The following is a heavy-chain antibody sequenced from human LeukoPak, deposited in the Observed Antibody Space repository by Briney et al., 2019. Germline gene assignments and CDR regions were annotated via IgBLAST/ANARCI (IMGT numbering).Heavy chain of an antibody. CDR2: INTDGRIT. D-gene: IGHD1-26*01. V-gene: IGHV3-64*02. J-gene: IGHJ4*02. CDR3: TRDGGSFCDFDY. Sequence: GGSLGLSCVASGFSFRNYAIHWVRQAPGKGLEYVSVINTDGRITYYADSVKGRFTISRDNSKNTVYLQMGSLRGEDMAVYYCTRDGGSFCDFDYGGQGPLVPVPS. CDR1: GFSFRNYA.